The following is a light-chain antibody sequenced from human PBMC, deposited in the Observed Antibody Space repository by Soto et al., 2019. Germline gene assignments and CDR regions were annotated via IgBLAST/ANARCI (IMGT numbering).Light chain of an antibody. CDR1: QSVSNN. J-gene: IGKJ5*01. V-gene: IGKV3-15*01. CDR3: XXXXXXXXXX. Sequence: EIMMTQSPATLSVSPGERATLSCRASQSVSNNLAWYQQKPGQAPRLLIYYASTRATGIPARFSGSGSGTEFTLXISSLQSEXXXXXXXXXXXXXXXXXFGQGTRLEIK. CDR2: YAS.